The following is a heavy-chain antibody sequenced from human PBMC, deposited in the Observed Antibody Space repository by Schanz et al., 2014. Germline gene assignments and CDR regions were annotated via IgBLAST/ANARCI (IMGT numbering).Heavy chain of an antibody. D-gene: IGHD6-13*01. CDR2: FNDGGVNK. Sequence: EVQLAESGGGLVQPGGSLRLSCAASGFTFSNYWMHWVRQAPGKGLEWVSSFNDGGVNKYYADSVKGRFTISSDNSKSTLYLQMSSLRAEDTAVYYCAKSQGSSFDSWGQGTLVTVSS. V-gene: IGHV3-23*04. J-gene: IGHJ4*02. CDR1: GFTFSNYW. CDR3: AKSQGSSFDS.